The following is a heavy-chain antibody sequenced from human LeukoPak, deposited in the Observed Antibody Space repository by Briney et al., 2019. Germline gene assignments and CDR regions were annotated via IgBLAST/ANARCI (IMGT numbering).Heavy chain of an antibody. D-gene: IGHD3-22*01. Sequence: SETLSLTCTVSGGSISSGGYYWSWIRQPPGKGLEWIGQIYYSGSTNCNPSLKSRVTISIDTSKNQVSLKLSSVTAADTAVYYCARDVTSSGYYTDLWAFDYWGQGTLVTVSS. J-gene: IGHJ4*02. CDR1: GGSISSGGYY. V-gene: IGHV4-61*08. CDR3: ARDVTSSGYYTDLWAFDY. CDR2: IYYSGST.